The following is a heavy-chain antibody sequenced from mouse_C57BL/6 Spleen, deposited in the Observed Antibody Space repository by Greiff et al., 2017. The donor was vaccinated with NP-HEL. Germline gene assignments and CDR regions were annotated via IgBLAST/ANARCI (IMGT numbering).Heavy chain of an antibody. J-gene: IGHJ2*01. CDR3: ARSPITTVVATRDFDY. V-gene: IGHV1-69*01. Sequence: QVQLQQPGAELVMPGASVKLSCKASGYTFTSYWMHWVKQRPGQGLEWIGEIDPSDSYTNYNQKFKGKSTLTADKSSSTAYMPLSSLTSEDSAVYYCARSPITTVVATRDFDYWGQGTTLTVSS. CDR2: IDPSDSYT. CDR1: GYTFTSYW. D-gene: IGHD1-1*01.